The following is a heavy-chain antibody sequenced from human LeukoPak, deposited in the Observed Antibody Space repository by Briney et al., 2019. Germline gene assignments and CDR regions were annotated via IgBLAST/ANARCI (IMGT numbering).Heavy chain of an antibody. CDR1: GGSSSISSYY. D-gene: IGHD1-26*01. V-gene: IGHV4-4*07. Sequence: SETLSLTCTVSGGSSSISSYYWSWIRQPAGKGLEWIGRIYTSGSTNYNPSLKSRVTMSVDTSKNQFSLKLSSVTAADTAVYYCARESGSYSPFDYWGQGTLVTVSS. CDR3: ARESGSYSPFDY. CDR2: IYTSGST. J-gene: IGHJ4*02.